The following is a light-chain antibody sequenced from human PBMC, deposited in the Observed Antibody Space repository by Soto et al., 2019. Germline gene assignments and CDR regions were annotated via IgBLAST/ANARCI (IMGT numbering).Light chain of an antibody. CDR1: QTISSY. Sequence: DLQMTQSPSSLSPSVGDRVTITCRASQTISSYLNWYQQQPGNAPKLMIYAASSLQSGVPSRFSGSGSGTDFTLTISSLQPEDFATYYCQQSYTTPQTFGQGTKLEIK. J-gene: IGKJ2*01. V-gene: IGKV1-39*01. CDR3: QQSYTTPQT. CDR2: AAS.